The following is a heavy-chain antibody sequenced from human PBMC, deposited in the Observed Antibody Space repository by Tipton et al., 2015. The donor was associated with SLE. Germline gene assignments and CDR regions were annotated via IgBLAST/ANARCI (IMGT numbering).Heavy chain of an antibody. D-gene: IGHD3-22*01. J-gene: IGHJ3*01. Sequence: SLRLSCAASGFTFSSHYMHWDRQAPGKGLDWVALISNDGSTTYYADTVKGRFTISRDNSKNTLYLQMNSVRAEDTALYYCARGEGRAYDSSAYYRDTFDVWGQGTMVTVSS. CDR1: GFTFSSHY. CDR3: ARGEGRAYDSSAYYRDTFDV. CDR2: ISNDGSTT. V-gene: IGHV3-30*04.